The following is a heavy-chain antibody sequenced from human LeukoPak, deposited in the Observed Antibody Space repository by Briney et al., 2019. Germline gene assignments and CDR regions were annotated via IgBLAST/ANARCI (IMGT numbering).Heavy chain of an antibody. V-gene: IGHV4-39*07. J-gene: IGHJ4*02. CDR2: ISYSGST. CDR1: GGSISNSYY. Sequence: PSETLSLTCTVSGGSISNSYYWGWIRQPPGKGLEWIGSISYSGSTYYNPSLKSRVTISVDTSKNQFSLKLSSVTAADTAVYYCARGGGYSGYEPFDYWGQGTLVTVSS. CDR3: ARGGGYSGYEPFDY. D-gene: IGHD5-12*01.